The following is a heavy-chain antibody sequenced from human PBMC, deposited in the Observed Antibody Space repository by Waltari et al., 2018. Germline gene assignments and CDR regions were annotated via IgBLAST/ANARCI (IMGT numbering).Heavy chain of an antibody. Sequence: EVQLVESGGGLVQPGGSLRLSCAASGFTFSSYSMNWVRQAPGKGLEWVSYISSSSSTIYYADSVKGRFTISRDNAKNSLYLQMNSLRAEDTAVYYCAREDTMVQGEFDYWGQGTLVTVSS. CDR1: GFTFSSYS. CDR3: AREDTMVQGEFDY. V-gene: IGHV3-48*01. CDR2: ISSSSSTI. D-gene: IGHD3-10*01. J-gene: IGHJ4*02.